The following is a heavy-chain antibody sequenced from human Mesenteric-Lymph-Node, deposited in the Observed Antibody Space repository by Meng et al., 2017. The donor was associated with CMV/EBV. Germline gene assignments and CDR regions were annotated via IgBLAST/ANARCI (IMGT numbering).Heavy chain of an antibody. V-gene: IGHV3-73*01. CDR2: IRSKANSYAT. D-gene: IGHD5-24*01. CDR1: GFTFSGSA. Sequence: GGSLRLSCAASGFTFSGSAMHWVRRASGKGLEWVGRIRSKANSYATAYAASVKGRFTISRDDSKNTAYLQMNSLKTEDTAVYYCTRPGGWLQYDFDYWGQGTLVTVSS. CDR3: TRPGGWLQYDFDY. J-gene: IGHJ4*02.